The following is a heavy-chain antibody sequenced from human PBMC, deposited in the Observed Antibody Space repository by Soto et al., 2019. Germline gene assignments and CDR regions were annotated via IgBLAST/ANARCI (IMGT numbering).Heavy chain of an antibody. CDR2: ISYDGNNI. CDR3: VRDRVDCSTTSCLFYFDS. V-gene: IGHV3-33*05. CDR1: GFTFSRYG. J-gene: IGHJ4*02. D-gene: IGHD2-2*01. Sequence: GGSLRLSCAASGFTFSRYGMHWVRQAPGKVLEWVAIISYDGNNIYYSDSVKGRVTISRDNSKNTLYLQMNSLRADDTAVYYCVRDRVDCSTTSCLFYFDSWGQGTRVTVSS.